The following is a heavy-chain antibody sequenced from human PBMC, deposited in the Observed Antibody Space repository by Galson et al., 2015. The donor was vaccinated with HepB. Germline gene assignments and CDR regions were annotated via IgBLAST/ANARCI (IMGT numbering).Heavy chain of an antibody. Sequence: VSCKASGYTFTSYAMHWVRQAPGQRLEWMGWINAGNGNTKYSQKFQGRVTITRDTSASTAYMELSSLRSEDTAVYYCARSSGSYFQIPKFDYWGQGTLVTVSS. CDR1: GYTFTSYA. V-gene: IGHV1-3*01. D-gene: IGHD1-26*01. J-gene: IGHJ4*02. CDR3: ARSSGSYFQIPKFDY. CDR2: INAGNGNT.